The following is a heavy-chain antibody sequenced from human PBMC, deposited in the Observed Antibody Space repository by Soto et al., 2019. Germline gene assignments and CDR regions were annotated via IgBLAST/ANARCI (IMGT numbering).Heavy chain of an antibody. V-gene: IGHV4-39*01. CDR3: APLTVSLSGPYGIHV. J-gene: IGHJ6*02. CDR2: MFYSGLT. D-gene: IGHD2-15*01. CDR1: GYSVSSSDYY. Sequence: SETLSLTCSVSGYSVSSSDYYWAWIRQPPGKGLEWIGSMFYSGLTYYNPSLKSRVTLSVDTSKHHFSVRLNSVTAADTAVYYCAPLTVSLSGPYGIHVWGQGTTVTVSS.